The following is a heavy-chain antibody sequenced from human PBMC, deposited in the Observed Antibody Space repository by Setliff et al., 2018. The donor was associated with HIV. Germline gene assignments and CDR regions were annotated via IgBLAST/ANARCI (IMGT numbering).Heavy chain of an antibody. Sequence: SETLSLTCAVSGGSISSYYWSWIRQPPGKGLEWIGYIYYSGSTNYNPSLKSRVTISVDTSKNQFSLKLSSVTAADTAVYYCARDRVGGNYYYMDVWGKGTTVTVSS. D-gene: IGHD1-26*01. V-gene: IGHV4-59*01. J-gene: IGHJ6*03. CDR2: IYYSGST. CDR3: ARDRVGGNYYYMDV. CDR1: GGSISSYY.